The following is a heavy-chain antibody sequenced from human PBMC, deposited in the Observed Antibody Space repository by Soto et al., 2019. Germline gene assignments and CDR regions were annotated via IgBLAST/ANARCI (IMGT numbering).Heavy chain of an antibody. D-gene: IGHD6-13*01. CDR1: GYTFTGYY. V-gene: IGHV1-2*02. CDR3: ARERSSSWEYYSHYGMDV. CDR2: INPNSGGT. J-gene: IGHJ6*01. Sequence: ASVKVSCKASGYTFTGYYMHWVRQAPGQGLEWMGWINPNSGGTNYAQKFQGRVTMTRDTSISTAYMELSRLRSDDTAVYYCARERSSSWEYYSHYGMDVLGQGTTVSVSS.